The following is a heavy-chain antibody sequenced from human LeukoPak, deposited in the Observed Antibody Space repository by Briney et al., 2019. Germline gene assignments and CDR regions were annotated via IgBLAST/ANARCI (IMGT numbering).Heavy chain of an antibody. D-gene: IGHD5-18*01. J-gene: IGHJ4*02. CDR3: ARDTGGGYSCYDC. V-gene: IGHV3-7*01. Sequence: GGSLRLSCAASGFTFSSYWMTWIRQAPGEGLEWVANIKQDGSEKYYVDSVKGRFTISRDNAKNSLYLQMNSLRAEDTAVYYCARDTGGGYSCYDCWGQGTLVSVSS. CDR2: IKQDGSEK. CDR1: GFTFSSYW.